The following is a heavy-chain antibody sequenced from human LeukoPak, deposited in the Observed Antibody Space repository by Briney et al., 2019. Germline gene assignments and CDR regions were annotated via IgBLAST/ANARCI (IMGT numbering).Heavy chain of an antibody. CDR3: TAYYDFWSGYDFDY. CDR1: GFTFSNAW. J-gene: IGHJ4*02. Sequence: GGSLRLSCAASGFTFSNAWMSRVRQAPGKGLEWVGRIKSKTDGGTTDYAAPVKGRFTISRDDSKNTLYLQMNSLKTEDTAVYYCTAYYDFWSGYDFDYWGQGTLVTVSS. V-gene: IGHV3-15*01. D-gene: IGHD3-3*01. CDR2: IKSKTDGGTT.